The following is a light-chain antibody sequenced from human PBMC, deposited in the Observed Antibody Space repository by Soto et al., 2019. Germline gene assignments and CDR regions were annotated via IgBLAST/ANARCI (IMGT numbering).Light chain of an antibody. CDR3: QQYGSSPPT. J-gene: IGKJ1*01. CDR1: QSVSSSY. Sequence: EILLTQSPGTLSLSPGERATLSCRAIQSVSSSYLAWYQQKPGQAPRLLIYGASSRATGIPDRFSGSGSGTDSTLTISRLEPEDFAVYYCQQYGSSPPTFGQGTKVDIK. CDR2: GAS. V-gene: IGKV3-20*01.